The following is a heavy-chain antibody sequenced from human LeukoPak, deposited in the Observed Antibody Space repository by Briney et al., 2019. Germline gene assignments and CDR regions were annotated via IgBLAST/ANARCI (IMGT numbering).Heavy chain of an antibody. Sequence: GGSLRLSCAASGFTFSSYAMSWVRQAPGKGLEWVSAISGSGGSTYYADSVKGRFTISRDNSKNTLYLQMNSLRAEDTAVYYCARDRGGSYSFDYWGQGTLVTVSS. J-gene: IGHJ4*02. CDR1: GFTFSSYA. V-gene: IGHV3-23*01. CDR3: ARDRGGSYSFDY. CDR2: ISGSGGST. D-gene: IGHD1-26*01.